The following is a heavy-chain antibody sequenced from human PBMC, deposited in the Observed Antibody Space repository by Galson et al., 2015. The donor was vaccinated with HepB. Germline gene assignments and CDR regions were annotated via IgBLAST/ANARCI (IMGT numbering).Heavy chain of an antibody. Sequence: SLRLSCAASGFTFSSYGMRWVRQAPGKGLEWVAVISYDGSNKYYADSVKGRFTISRDNSKNTLYLQMNSLRAEDTAVYYCARPLVERWLQLRGFAYWGQGTLVTVSS. CDR3: ARPLVERWLQLRGFAY. CDR2: ISYDGSNK. J-gene: IGHJ4*02. V-gene: IGHV3-30*03. D-gene: IGHD5-24*01. CDR1: GFTFSSYG.